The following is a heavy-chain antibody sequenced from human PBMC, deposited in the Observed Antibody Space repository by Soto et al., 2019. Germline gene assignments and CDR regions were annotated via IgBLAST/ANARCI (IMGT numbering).Heavy chain of an antibody. CDR3: ARRHGYYYGALDP. V-gene: IGHV3-7*01. D-gene: IGHD3-10*01. CDR1: GFGFSNYW. CDR2: IKQDGSEK. Sequence: PGGSLRLSCTAPGFGFSNYWMSWVRQAPGKGLECVANIKQDGSEKYYVDSVKGRFTISRDNAKNSLYLQMNSLRAEDTAVYYCARRHGYYYGALDPWGQGTLVTVSS. J-gene: IGHJ5*02.